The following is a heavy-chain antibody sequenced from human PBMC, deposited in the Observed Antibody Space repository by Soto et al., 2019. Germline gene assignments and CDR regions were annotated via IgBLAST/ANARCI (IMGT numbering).Heavy chain of an antibody. V-gene: IGHV1-2*02. CDR3: ARDLAKGGGSAGFDY. D-gene: IGHD2-15*01. J-gene: IGHJ4*02. Sequence: QVQLVQSGAEVKKPGASVKVSCKASGYTFTGYYIHWGRQAPVQGLEWMGWSNPNSGGTKYPQKVQGRVTMTRDTSIRTVDMSLTGLKSDDTAVYFCARDLAKGGGSAGFDYWGQGTLVAVSS. CDR1: GYTFTGYY. CDR2: SNPNSGGT.